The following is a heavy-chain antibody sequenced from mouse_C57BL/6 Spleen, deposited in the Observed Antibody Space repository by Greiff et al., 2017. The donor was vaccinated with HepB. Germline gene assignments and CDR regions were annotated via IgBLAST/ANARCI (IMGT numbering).Heavy chain of an antibody. CDR1: GYTFTDYY. CDR3: ARRCYGRYWVAY. V-gene: IGHV1-26*01. J-gene: IGHJ3*01. D-gene: IGHD1-1*01. Sequence: EVQLQQSGPELVKPGASVKISCKASGYTFTDYYMNWVKQSHGKSLEWIGDINPNNGGTSYNQKFKGKATLTVDKSSSTAYMELRSLTSEDSAVYFRARRCYGRYWVAYWGKGARVTVSA. CDR2: INPNNGGT.